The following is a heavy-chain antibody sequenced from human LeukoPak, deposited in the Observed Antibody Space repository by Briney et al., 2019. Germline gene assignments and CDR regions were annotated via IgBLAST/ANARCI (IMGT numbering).Heavy chain of an antibody. Sequence: ASVTVSCKASGYTFTGYYMHWVRQAPGQGLEWMGWINPNSGGTNYAQKFQGRVIMTRDTSISTAYMELSRLRSDDTAVYYCARGPYDYVWGSYRYGWLDYWGQGTLVTVSS. J-gene: IGHJ4*02. CDR2: INPNSGGT. D-gene: IGHD3-16*02. CDR1: GYTFTGYY. CDR3: ARGPYDYVWGSYRYGWLDY. V-gene: IGHV1-2*02.